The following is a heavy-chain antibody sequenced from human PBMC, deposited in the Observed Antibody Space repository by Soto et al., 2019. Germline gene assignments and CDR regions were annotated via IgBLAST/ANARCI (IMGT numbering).Heavy chain of an antibody. CDR1: GYTCTIYG. CDR2: ISAYNGNT. V-gene: IGHV1-18*01. J-gene: IGHJ3*02. D-gene: IGHD3-3*02. CDR3: ARRGVLGGAFDI. Sequence: ASVKVSCKASGYTCTIYGISCVLQSPGQGLEWMGWISAYNGNTNYAQKLQGRVTMTTDTSTSTAYMELRSLRSDDTAVYYCARRGVLGGAFDIWGQGTMVTVSS.